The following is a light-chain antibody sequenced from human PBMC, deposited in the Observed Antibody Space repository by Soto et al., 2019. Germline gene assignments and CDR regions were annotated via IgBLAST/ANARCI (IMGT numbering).Light chain of an antibody. CDR1: GSDIGTYDL. CDR2: EVS. CDR3: CSHAASGTFEWV. Sequence: QSALTQPASVSGSPGQSITISCTGTGSDIGTYDLVSWYQQHPGKAPKLIIYEVSKRPSGVSNRFSGSKSGNTASLTISGLQAEDEADYNCCSHAASGTFEWVFGGGTKVTVL. V-gene: IGLV2-23*02. J-gene: IGLJ3*02.